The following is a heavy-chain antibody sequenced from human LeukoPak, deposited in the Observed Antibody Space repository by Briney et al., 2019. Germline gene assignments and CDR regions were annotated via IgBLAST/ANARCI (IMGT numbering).Heavy chain of an antibody. CDR3: SREREPGNWFDP. J-gene: IGHJ5*02. D-gene: IGHD1-1*01. CDR2: ISSSRSYI. Sequence: GGSLRLSCAASGFTFSIYRMNWVRQAPGRGLEWVSAISSSRSYIYYADSVKGRFTISRDDAKNTLYLQMNSLRAEDTPVYYCSREREPGNWFDPWGEGTLLPLSS. V-gene: IGHV3-21*01. CDR1: GFTFSIYR.